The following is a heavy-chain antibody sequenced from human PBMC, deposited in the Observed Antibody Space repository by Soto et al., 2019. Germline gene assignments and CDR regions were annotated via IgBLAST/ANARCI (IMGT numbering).Heavy chain of an antibody. V-gene: IGHV3-21*01. CDR3: ARDLYYYDSSGLFDY. D-gene: IGHD3-22*01. Sequence: PGGSLRLSCAASGFTFSSYSMNWVRQAPGKGLEWVSSISSSSYIYYADSVKGRFTISRDNAKNSLYLQMNSLRAEDTAVYYCARDLYYYDSSGLFDYWGQGTLVTVSS. J-gene: IGHJ4*02. CDR2: ISSSSYI. CDR1: GFTFSSYS.